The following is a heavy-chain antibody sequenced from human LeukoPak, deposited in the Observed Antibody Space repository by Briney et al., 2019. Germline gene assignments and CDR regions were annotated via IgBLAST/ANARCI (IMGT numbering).Heavy chain of an antibody. CDR3: ARVRWRYSSGWSLKYFDY. CDR1: GGSTSSGGYS. CDR2: IYHSGST. J-gene: IGHJ4*02. D-gene: IGHD6-19*01. Sequence: PSQTLSLTCAVSGGSTSSGGYSWSWIRQPPGKGLEWIGYIYHSGSTYYNPSLKSRVTISVDRSKNQFSLKLSSVTAADTAVYYCARVRWRYSSGWSLKYFDYWGQGTLVTVSS. V-gene: IGHV4-30-2*01.